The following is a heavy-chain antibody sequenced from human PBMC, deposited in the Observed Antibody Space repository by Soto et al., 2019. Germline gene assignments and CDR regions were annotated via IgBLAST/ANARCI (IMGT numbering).Heavy chain of an antibody. D-gene: IGHD3-22*01. CDR3: ARELYYYDSSGLVYYYYGMDV. CDR2: INPNSGGT. CDR1: GYTFTGYY. V-gene: IGHV1-2*04. J-gene: IGHJ6*02. Sequence: QVQLVQSGAEVKKPGASVKVSCKASGYTFTGYYMHWVRQAPGQGLEWMGWINPNSGGTNYAQKFQGWVTMNRDTSISTAYMELSRLRSDDTAVYYCARELYYYDSSGLVYYYYGMDVWGQGTTVTVSS.